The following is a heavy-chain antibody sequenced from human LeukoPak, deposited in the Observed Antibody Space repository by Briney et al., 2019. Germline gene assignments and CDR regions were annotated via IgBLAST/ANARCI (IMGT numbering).Heavy chain of an antibody. V-gene: IGHV3-23*01. Sequence: GGSLRLSCAASGFTFSSYPMTWARQAPGKGLEWVSTVTGSGGSTYYSDSVKGRFTISRDNSKNTLFLQMKSLRAEDTAVYYCAKRHNAGIAAGGYFDFWGQGSLVAVSS. CDR2: VTGSGGST. CDR3: AKRHNAGIAAGGYFDF. CDR1: GFTFSSYP. D-gene: IGHD6-13*01. J-gene: IGHJ4*02.